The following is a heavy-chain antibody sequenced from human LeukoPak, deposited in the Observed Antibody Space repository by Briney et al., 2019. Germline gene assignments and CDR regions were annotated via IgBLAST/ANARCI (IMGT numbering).Heavy chain of an antibody. CDR3: AKDSSIHLNYDFWSGYSRFDY. Sequence: GGSLRLSCAASGFTFSSYAMSWVRQAPGKGLEWVSAISGSGGSTYYADSVKGRFTISRDNSKNTLYLQMNSLRAEDTAVYFCAKDSSIHLNYDFWSGYSRFDYWGQGTLVTVSS. D-gene: IGHD3-3*01. V-gene: IGHV3-23*01. CDR2: ISGSGGST. CDR1: GFTFSSYA. J-gene: IGHJ4*02.